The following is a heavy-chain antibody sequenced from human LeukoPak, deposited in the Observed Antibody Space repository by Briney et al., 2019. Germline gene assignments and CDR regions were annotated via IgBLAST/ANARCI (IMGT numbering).Heavy chain of an antibody. D-gene: IGHD4-17*01. CDR1: GGSISSSNW. Sequence: SETLSLTCAVSGGSISSSNWWSWVRQPPGKGLEWIGEIYHSGSTKYNPSLKSPVTISVDTSNNQFSLKLSSVTAADTAVYYCARHATTYFFLDYWGQGTLVTVSS. J-gene: IGHJ4*02. CDR2: IYHSGST. CDR3: ARHATTYFFLDY. V-gene: IGHV4-4*02.